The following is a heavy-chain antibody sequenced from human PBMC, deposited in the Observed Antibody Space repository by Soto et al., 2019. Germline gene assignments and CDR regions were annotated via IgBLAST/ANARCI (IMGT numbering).Heavy chain of an antibody. J-gene: IGHJ4*02. CDR2: INHSGTT. D-gene: IGHD3-10*01. CDR1: GGSFSNYQ. Sequence: PSETLSLTCAVRGGSFSNYQWSWIRQTPGQGLEWIGEINHSGTTNYNPSLRSRITMSVDTSKKEFSLKLTSVTAEDTAVYYCTRFGELLFPSDYWGQGTLVTVSS. V-gene: IGHV4-34*07. CDR3: TRFGELLFPSDY.